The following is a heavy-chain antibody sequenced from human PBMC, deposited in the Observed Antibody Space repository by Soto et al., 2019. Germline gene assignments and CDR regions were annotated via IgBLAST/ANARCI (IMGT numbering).Heavy chain of an antibody. CDR3: AHRGKGRDTAMALNWFDP. CDR1: GFSLSTSGVG. CDR2: IYWNDDK. V-gene: IGHV2-5*01. J-gene: IGHJ5*02. D-gene: IGHD5-18*01. Sequence: SGPTLVNPTQTLTLTCTFSGFSLSTSGVGVGWIRQPPGKALEWLALIYWNDDKRYSPSLKSRLTITKDTSKNQVVLTMTNMDPVDTATYYCAHRGKGRDTAMALNWFDPWGQGTLVTVSS.